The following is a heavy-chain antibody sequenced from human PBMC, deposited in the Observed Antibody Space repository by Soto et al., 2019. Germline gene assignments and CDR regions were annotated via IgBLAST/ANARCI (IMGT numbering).Heavy chain of an antibody. CDR3: ATRGGGGGY. CDR1: GFTVSNNY. V-gene: IGHV3-53*01. Sequence: EVQLVESGGGLIQPGGSLRLSCAVSGFTVSNNYMSWVRQAPGKGLEGVSVIYSGGYTAYGDSVKGRFTISRDNSKNTLYLQVNGLGAAATAVFSGATRGGGGGYWGQGTLVTVSS. J-gene: IGHJ4*02. D-gene: IGHD3-10*01. CDR2: IYSGGYT.